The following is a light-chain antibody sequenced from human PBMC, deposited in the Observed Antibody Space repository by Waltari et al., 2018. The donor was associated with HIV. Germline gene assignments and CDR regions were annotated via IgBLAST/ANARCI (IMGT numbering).Light chain of an antibody. J-gene: IGLJ1*01. CDR1: SSDFGGYRL. Sequence: QSALTQPASVSGSPGQSITISCIDTSSDFGGYRLVSWYQHHPGKAPQLLIFEDTERPSGVSNRFSASKSGTTASLTISGLLAEDAADYYCCSYGGFTTYVFGSGTKVTVL. V-gene: IGLV2-23*01. CDR2: EDT. CDR3: CSYGGFTTYV.